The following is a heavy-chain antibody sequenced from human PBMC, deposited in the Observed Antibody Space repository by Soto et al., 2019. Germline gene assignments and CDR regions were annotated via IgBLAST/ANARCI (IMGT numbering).Heavy chain of an antibody. CDR3: ARDDHTYGVY. CDR1: GFSFRDYF. CDR2: IGPYGNSI. J-gene: IGHJ4*02. V-gene: IGHV3-11*01. Sequence: SLTISCAASGFSFRDYFMSLLRQARGKGLEWVSYIGPYGNSIYYADSVKGRFTISRDDATKSLHLHMNSLRTDDTAVYYCARDDHTYGVYWGQGTPVTVSS. D-gene: IGHD2-21*01.